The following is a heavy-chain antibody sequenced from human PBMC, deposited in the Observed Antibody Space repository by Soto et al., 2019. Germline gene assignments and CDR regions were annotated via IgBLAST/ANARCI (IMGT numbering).Heavy chain of an antibody. CDR1: GFTFSSYA. Sequence: GGSLRLSCAASGFTFSSYAMHWVRQAPGKGLEWVSAISGSGRSTYYADSVKGRFTISRDNSKNTQYLQMNSLRAEDTAVYYCAKDVLNKPGPDAFHIWGQGTMVTVSS. D-gene: IGHD6-6*01. J-gene: IGHJ3*02. CDR2: ISGSGRST. CDR3: AKDVLNKPGPDAFHI. V-gene: IGHV3-23*01.